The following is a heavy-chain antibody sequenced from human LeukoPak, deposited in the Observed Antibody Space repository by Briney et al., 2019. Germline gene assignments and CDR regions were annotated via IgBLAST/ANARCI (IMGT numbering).Heavy chain of an antibody. CDR1: GFTFSSYA. Sequence: GGSLRLSCAASGFTFSSYAMSWVRQAPGKGLEWVSAISGSGGSTYYADSVKGRFTISRDNSMNTVYLEMNSLRAEDTAVYYCARDGEDHYYDYWGQGTLVTVST. CDR3: ARDGEDHYYDY. CDR2: ISGSGGST. D-gene: IGHD7-27*01. J-gene: IGHJ4*02. V-gene: IGHV3-23*01.